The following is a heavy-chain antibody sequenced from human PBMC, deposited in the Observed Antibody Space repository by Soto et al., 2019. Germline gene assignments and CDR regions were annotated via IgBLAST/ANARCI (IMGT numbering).Heavy chain of an antibody. CDR1: GNTFTYRY. CDR2: ITPFSGDV. D-gene: IGHD1-26*01. J-gene: IGHJ4*02. CDR3: GGGGGGSGPFTWELPDH. V-gene: IGHV1-45*02. Sequence: GASVKVSCKALGNTFTYRYLHWVRQAPGQALEWMGWITPFSGDVHYAQKFQERVTITRDRSINTAYMQMSSLRSEDTAMYFWGGGGGGSGPFTWELPDHWGQGTLVTVSS.